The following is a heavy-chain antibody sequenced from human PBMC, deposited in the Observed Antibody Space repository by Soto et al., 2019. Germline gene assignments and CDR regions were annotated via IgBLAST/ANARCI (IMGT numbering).Heavy chain of an antibody. D-gene: IGHD3-10*01. CDR2: INHSGST. J-gene: IGHJ6*02. Sequence: KPSETLSLTCAVYGGSFSGYYWSWIRQPPGKGLEWIGEINHSGSTNYNPSLKSRVTISVDTSKNQFSLKLSSVTAADTAVYYCASSSTMVRGDPSYYYYYGMDVWGQGTTVTVSS. CDR3: ASSSTMVRGDPSYYYYYGMDV. CDR1: GGSFSGYY. V-gene: IGHV4-34*01.